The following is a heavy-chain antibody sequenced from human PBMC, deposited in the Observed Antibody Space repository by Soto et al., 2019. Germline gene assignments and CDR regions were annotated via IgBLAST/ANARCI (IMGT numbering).Heavy chain of an antibody. CDR2: IYHSGST. CDR3: ARGGPEPLDY. D-gene: IGHD2-15*01. V-gene: IGHV4-30-2*01. J-gene: IGHJ4*02. Sequence: NPSETLSLTCAVSGGSISSGGYSWSWIRQPPGKGLEWIGYIYHSGSTYYNPSLKSRVTISVDRSKNQFSLKLSSVTAADTAVYYCARGGPEPLDYWGQGTLVTVSS. CDR1: GGSISSGGYS.